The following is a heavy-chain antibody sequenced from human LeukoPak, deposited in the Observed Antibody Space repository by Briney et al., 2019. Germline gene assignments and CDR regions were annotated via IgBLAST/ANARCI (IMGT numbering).Heavy chain of an antibody. D-gene: IGHD6-13*01. Sequence: GGSLRLSCAASGFTFSNYWMHWVRQVPGKGLVWVSRINDDGSATFYADSVKGRFTISRDNAKNSLYLQMNSLRAEDTAVYYCAREPYSSSWYNPPKYWGQGTLVTVSS. V-gene: IGHV3-74*01. CDR3: AREPYSSSWYNPPKY. J-gene: IGHJ4*02. CDR1: GFTFSNYW. CDR2: INDDGSAT.